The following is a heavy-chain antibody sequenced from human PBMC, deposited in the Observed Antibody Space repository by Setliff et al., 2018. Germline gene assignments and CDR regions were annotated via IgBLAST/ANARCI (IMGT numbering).Heavy chain of an antibody. V-gene: IGHV3-74*01. CDR1: GFTFSKYW. D-gene: IGHD3-3*01. CDR2: INFDGSST. J-gene: IGHJ4*02. CDR3: ARAYDFWSGYMGMDS. Sequence: GGSLRLSCAASGFTFSKYWMYWVRQTPGKGLVWVSRINFDGSSTNYADSVKGRFTISRDNAKNTLYLQMNSLRAEDTAVYYCARAYDFWSGYMGMDSWGQGTLVTVSS.